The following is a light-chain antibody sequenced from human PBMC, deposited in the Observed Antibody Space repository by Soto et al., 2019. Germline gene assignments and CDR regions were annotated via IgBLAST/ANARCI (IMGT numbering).Light chain of an antibody. V-gene: IGKV1-5*01. J-gene: IGKJ1*01. CDR3: QQYNSYPWT. CDR2: DAS. Sequence: DIHITHSPSTRSSSVVDRVTITCRASQSISSWLAWYQQKPGKAPKLLIYDASSLESGVPSRFSGSGSGTEFTLTITSLQPDDFATYYCQQYNSYPWTFGQGTKVDI. CDR1: QSISSW.